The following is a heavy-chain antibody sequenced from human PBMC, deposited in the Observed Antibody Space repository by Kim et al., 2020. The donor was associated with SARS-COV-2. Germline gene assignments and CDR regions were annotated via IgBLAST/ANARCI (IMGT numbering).Heavy chain of an antibody. Sequence: SETLSLTCSVSGYSVSASSNYWGWLRQPRGQGLVWIGYMYYSGRTNFKPSLERRVTTSVDTAKNQFFLGLTSVTTAETGMYYCARYRAWGPGFDSGGQGIRVIVS. CDR3: ARYRAWGPGFDS. CDR2: MYYSGRT. J-gene: IGHJ4*02. CDR1: GYSVSASSNY. D-gene: IGHD1-26*01. V-gene: IGHV4-61*01.